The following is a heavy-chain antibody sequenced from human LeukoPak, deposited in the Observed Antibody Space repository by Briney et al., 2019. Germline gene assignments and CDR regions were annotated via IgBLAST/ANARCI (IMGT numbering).Heavy chain of an antibody. CDR1: GFTFNNYW. CDR2: ISGSGGST. V-gene: IGHV3-23*01. D-gene: IGHD6-19*01. CDR3: AKAISGLFDY. J-gene: IGHJ4*02. Sequence: GGSLRLSCAASGFTFNNYWMTWFRQAPGKGLEWVSAISGSGGSTYYADSVKGRFTISRDNSKNTLYLQMNSLRAEDTAVYYCAKAISGLFDYWGQGTLVTVSS.